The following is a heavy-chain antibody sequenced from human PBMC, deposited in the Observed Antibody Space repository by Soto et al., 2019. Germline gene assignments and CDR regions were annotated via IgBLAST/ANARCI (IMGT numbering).Heavy chain of an antibody. Sequence: SETLSLTCTVSGSAISPFYWSWIRQPPGKGLEWIGYIYYTGSTKYNPSLKSRVTLSLGTSRNQLSLKLSSVTAADTAVYYCTRVGGYYGDYPNFDYWGPGTLVTVSS. D-gene: IGHD4-17*01. CDR1: GSAISPFY. CDR2: IYYTGST. CDR3: TRVGGYYGDYPNFDY. J-gene: IGHJ4*02. V-gene: IGHV4-59*01.